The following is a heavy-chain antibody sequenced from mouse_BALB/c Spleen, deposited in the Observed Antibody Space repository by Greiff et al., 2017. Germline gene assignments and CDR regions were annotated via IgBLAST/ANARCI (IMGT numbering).Heavy chain of an antibody. J-gene: IGHJ2*01. D-gene: IGHD1-1*01. CDR1: GYTFSSYW. Sequence: VKLMESGAELMKPGASVKISCKATGYTFSSYWIEWVKQRPGHGLEWIGEILPGSGSTNYNEKFKGKDTFTADTSNTAYMQLSSLTSEDSAVYYCARWVLYYGYWGQGTTLTVSS. V-gene: IGHV1-9*01. CDR2: ILPGSGST. CDR3: ARWVLYYGY.